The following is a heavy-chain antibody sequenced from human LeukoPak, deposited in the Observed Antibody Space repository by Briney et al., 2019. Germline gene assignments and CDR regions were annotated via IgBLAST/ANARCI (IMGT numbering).Heavy chain of an antibody. CDR1: GFTFDDYG. CDR3: ARVITFGGVIVTSYYYYYYMDV. J-gene: IGHJ6*03. V-gene: IGHV3-20*01. Sequence: GGSLRLSCAASGFTFDDYGMSWVRHAPGKGLEWVSGINWNGGSTGYADSVKGRFTISRDNAKNSLYLQMNSLRAEDTALYHCARVITFGGVIVTSYYYYYYMDVWGKGTTVTISS. D-gene: IGHD3-16*02. CDR2: INWNGGST.